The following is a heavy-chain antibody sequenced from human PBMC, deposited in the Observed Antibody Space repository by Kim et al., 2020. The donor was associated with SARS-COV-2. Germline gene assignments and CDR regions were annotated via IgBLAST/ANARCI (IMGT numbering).Heavy chain of an antibody. D-gene: IGHD3-10*01. V-gene: IGHV4-34*01. Sequence: SETLSLTCAVYGGSFSGYYWSWIRQPPGKGLEWIGEINHSGSTNYNPSLKSRFTISVDTSKNQFSLKLSSVTAADTAVYYCARVCGSGSYYLVCRCRPDKWFGPWGQGTLVTVSS. CDR1: GGSFSGYY. CDR2: INHSGST. CDR3: ARVCGSGSYYLVCRCRPDKWFGP. J-gene: IGHJ5*02.